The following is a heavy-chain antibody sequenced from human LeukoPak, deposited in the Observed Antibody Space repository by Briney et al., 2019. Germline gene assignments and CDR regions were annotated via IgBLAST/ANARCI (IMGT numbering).Heavy chain of an antibody. CDR1: GFTFSNYA. CDR2: ISDSGGSR. Sequence: PGGSLRLSCAASGFTFSNYAMSWVRLAPGKGLQWVSGISDSGGSRYYADSVKGRFTISRDNSKNTLYLQMNSLRAEDTAVYYCAKVRSSGYSYGLLDYWGQGTLVTVSS. CDR3: AKVRSSGYSYGLLDY. J-gene: IGHJ4*02. D-gene: IGHD5-18*01. V-gene: IGHV3-23*01.